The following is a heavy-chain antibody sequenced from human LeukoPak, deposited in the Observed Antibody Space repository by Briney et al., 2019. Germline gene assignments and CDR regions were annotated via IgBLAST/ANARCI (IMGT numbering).Heavy chain of an antibody. J-gene: IGHJ5*02. D-gene: IGHD2-2*01. V-gene: IGHV4-34*01. Sequence: SETLSLTRTVYGGSFSGYYWSWIRQPPGKGLEWIGEINHSGSTNYNPSLKSRVTIPVDTSKNQFSLKLSSVTAADTAVCYCARVADIVVVPAAMQWFDPWGQGTLVTVSS. CDR3: ARVADIVVVPAAMQWFDP. CDR1: GGSFSGYY. CDR2: INHSGST.